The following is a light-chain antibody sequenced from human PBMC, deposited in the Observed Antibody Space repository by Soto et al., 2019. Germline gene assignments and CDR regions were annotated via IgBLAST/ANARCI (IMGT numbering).Light chain of an antibody. CDR2: EVI. CDR1: NSDVNY. J-gene: IGLJ1*01. V-gene: IGLV2-14*01. CDR3: SSSTSSNTFV. Sequence: QSALTQPASVSGGPGQSIRISWAGANSDVNYVSWHQQHPGKAPKLMIYEVINRSSGVSTRFSGSKSGNTASLTISGLQAEDEADYYCSSSTSSNTFVFGTGTKVTVL.